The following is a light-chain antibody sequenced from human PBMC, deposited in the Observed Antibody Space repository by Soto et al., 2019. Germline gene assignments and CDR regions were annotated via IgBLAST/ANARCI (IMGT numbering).Light chain of an antibody. V-gene: IGKV3-11*01. Sequence: ESFLRQSPGTLSLSPGERATLSCMASQSVSSYLAWYQQKPGQAPRLLIYDASDRATGIPARLSGSGSGTDFTLTISSLEPEDFAVYYCQQRSNWPPITFGQGTRLEIK. CDR2: DAS. CDR1: QSVSSY. J-gene: IGKJ5*01. CDR3: QQRSNWPPIT.